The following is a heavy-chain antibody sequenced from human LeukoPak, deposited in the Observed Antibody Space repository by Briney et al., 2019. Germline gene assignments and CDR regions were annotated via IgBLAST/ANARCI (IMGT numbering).Heavy chain of an antibody. V-gene: IGHV4-59*01. J-gene: IGHJ3*02. CDR3: ASTSSSYAFDI. D-gene: IGHD2-2*01. Sequence: SETLSLTCTVSGGSISSYYWSWIRQPPGKGLEWIGYIYYSGSTNYNPSLTSRVTISVDTSKNQFSLKQSSVTAADTAMYYCASTSSSYAFDIWGQGTMVTVSS. CDR2: IYYSGST. CDR1: GGSISSYY.